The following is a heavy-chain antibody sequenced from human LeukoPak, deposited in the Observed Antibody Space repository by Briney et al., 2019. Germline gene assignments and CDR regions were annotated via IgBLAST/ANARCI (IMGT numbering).Heavy chain of an antibody. CDR2: ISWDGGST. CDR1: GFTFDDYT. D-gene: IGHD3-3*01. Sequence: GGSLSLSCAASGFTFDDYTMLWVRQAPGKGLEWVSLISWDGGSTYYADSVKGRFTISRDNSKNSLYLQMNSLRTEDTALYYCAKDLLNYDFWSGYYTGYYYYGMDVWGQGTTVTVSS. CDR3: AKDLLNYDFWSGYYTGYYYYGMDV. J-gene: IGHJ6*02. V-gene: IGHV3-43*01.